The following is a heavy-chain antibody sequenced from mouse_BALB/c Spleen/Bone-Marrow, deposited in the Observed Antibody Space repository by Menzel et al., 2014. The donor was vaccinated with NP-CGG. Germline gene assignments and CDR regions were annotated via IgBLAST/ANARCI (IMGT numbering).Heavy chain of an antibody. V-gene: IGHV4-1*02. CDR2: INPDRSTI. D-gene: IGHD1-2*01. J-gene: IGHJ3*01. Sequence: EVKLMESGGGLVQPGGSLKLSCAASGFDFSTFWMSWVRQAPGKGLEWIGEINPDRSTINYRPSLKDKFIISRDNAKNTLYLLLSKVRSEDTALYYCARLHYYGYEAYWGQGTLVTVS. CDR1: GFDFSTFW. CDR3: ARLHYYGYEAY.